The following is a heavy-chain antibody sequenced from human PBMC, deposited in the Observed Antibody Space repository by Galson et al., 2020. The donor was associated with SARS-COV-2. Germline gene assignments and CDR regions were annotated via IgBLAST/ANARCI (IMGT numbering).Heavy chain of an antibody. CDR3: ARADSSGYYYFDY. J-gene: IGHJ4*02. V-gene: IGHV4-31*11. Sequence: SETLSLTCAVSGGSISSGGYYWSWIRQHPGKGLEWIGYIYYSGSTYYNPSLKSRVTISVDTSKNQFSLKLSSVTAADTAVDYCARADSSGYYYFDYWGQGTLVTVSS. CDR2: IYYSGST. CDR1: GGSISSGGYY. D-gene: IGHD3-22*01.